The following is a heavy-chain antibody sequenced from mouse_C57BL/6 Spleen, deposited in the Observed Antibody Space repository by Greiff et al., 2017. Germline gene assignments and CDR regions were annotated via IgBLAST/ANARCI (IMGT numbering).Heavy chain of an antibody. D-gene: IGHD4-1*01. V-gene: IGHV2-5*01. CDR2: LWRGGST. Sequence: QVQLKESGPGLVQPSQSLSITCPVSGFSFTSYGVHWVRQSPGKRLEWLGVLWRGGSTDYNAAFMSRLSFTKDNSKSQVFLKMNSLQADDTAIYYCAKTKVGPSWLAYWGQGTLVTVSA. CDR1: GFSFTSYG. CDR3: AKTKVGPSWLAY. J-gene: IGHJ3*01.